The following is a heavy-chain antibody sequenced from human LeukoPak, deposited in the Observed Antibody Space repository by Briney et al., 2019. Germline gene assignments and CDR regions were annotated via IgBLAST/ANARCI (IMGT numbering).Heavy chain of an antibody. J-gene: IGHJ5*02. V-gene: IGHV4-4*07. Sequence: SETLSLTCTVSGGSINNYYWSWIRQPAGKGLEWIGLIYSSGSTSYNPSLKSRVTMSVDTSKKQFSLRLSSVTAADTAVDYCARTPIYYFDNSGYYTWGQGTLVTVSS. CDR2: IYSSGST. CDR3: ARTPIYYFDNSGYYT. CDR1: GGSINNYY. D-gene: IGHD3-22*01.